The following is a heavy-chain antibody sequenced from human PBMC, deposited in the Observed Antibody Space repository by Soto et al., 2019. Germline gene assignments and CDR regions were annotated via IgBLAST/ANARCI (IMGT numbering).Heavy chain of an antibody. D-gene: IGHD3-22*01. Sequence: GGSLRLSCAASGFTFSSYAMHWVRQAPGKGLEWVAVISYDGSNKYYADSVKGRFTISRDNSKNTLYLQMNSLRAEDTAVYYCAREGEFYDSSGYYPFNFDYWGQGTLVTVSS. CDR3: AREGEFYDSSGYYPFNFDY. CDR2: ISYDGSNK. V-gene: IGHV3-30-3*01. J-gene: IGHJ4*02. CDR1: GFTFSSYA.